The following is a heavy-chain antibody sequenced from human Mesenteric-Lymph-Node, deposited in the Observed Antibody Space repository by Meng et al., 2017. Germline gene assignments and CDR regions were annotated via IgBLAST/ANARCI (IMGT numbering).Heavy chain of an antibody. CDR1: GGSISSSSYY. CDR2: IYYSGST. V-gene: IGHV4-39*07. Sequence: SETLSLTCTVSGGSISSSSYYWGWIRQPPGKGLEWIGSIYYSGSTYYNPSLKSRVTISVDTSKNQFSLKLSSVTAADTAEYYCARGLKSSSAFDYWGQGTLVTVSS. J-gene: IGHJ4*02. CDR3: ARGLKSSSAFDY.